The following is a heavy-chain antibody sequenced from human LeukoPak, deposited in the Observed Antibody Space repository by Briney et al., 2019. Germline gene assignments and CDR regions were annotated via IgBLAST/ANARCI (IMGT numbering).Heavy chain of an antibody. Sequence: GGSLRLSCAASGFTFSSYSMNWVRQAPGKGLEWVSSISSSSSYIYYADSVKGRFTISRDNSKNTLYLQMNSLRAEDTAVYYCAKFTFGGVIAAFDYWGQGTLVTVSS. D-gene: IGHD3-16*02. CDR2: ISSSSSYI. J-gene: IGHJ4*02. CDR1: GFTFSSYS. CDR3: AKFTFGGVIAAFDY. V-gene: IGHV3-21*04.